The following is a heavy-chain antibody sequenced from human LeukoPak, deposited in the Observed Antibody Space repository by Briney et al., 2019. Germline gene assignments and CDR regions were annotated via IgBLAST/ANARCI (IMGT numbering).Heavy chain of an antibody. V-gene: IGHV3-7*01. Sequence: GGSLRLSCAASGFTFSSYWMSWVRQAPGKGLEWVANIKHDGSEKYYAYSVRGRFTISRDNAKHLLHLQINSLRAENTAVYYSARELGYWSSTSCYYNWFDPWGQGTLVTVSS. J-gene: IGHJ5*02. CDR2: IKHDGSEK. D-gene: IGHD2-2*01. CDR1: GFTFSSYW. CDR3: ARELGYWSSTSCYYNWFDP.